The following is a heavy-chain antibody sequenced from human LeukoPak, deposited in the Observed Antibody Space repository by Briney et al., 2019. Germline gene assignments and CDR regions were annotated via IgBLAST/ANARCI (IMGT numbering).Heavy chain of an antibody. CDR2: IRYDGSNK. Sequence: PGGSLRLSCAASGFTFSSYSMNWVRQAPGKGLEWVAFIRYDGSNKYYADSVKGRFTISRDNSKNTLYLQMNSLRAEDTAVYYCAKDPWGVPAATNIDYWGQGTLVTVSS. D-gene: IGHD2-2*01. CDR1: GFTFSSYS. V-gene: IGHV3-30*02. J-gene: IGHJ4*02. CDR3: AKDPWGVPAATNIDY.